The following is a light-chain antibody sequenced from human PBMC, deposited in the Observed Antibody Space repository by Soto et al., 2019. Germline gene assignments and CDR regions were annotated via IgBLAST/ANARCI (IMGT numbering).Light chain of an antibody. CDR2: AAS. J-gene: IGKJ1*01. CDR3: QQSYSTPQT. Sequence: MTQSPLSLPVTPGEPASISCRSSQSLLHSNGYNYLDWYLQKPGKAPKLLIYAASSLQSGVPSRFSGSGSGTDFTLTISSLQPEDFATYYCQQSYSTPQTFGQGTKVDIK. V-gene: IGKV1-39*01. CDR1: QSLLHSNGYNY.